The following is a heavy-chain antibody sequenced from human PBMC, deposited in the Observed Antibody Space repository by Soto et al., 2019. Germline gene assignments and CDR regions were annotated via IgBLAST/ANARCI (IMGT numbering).Heavy chain of an antibody. Sequence: RGESLKISCKGSGYSFTSYWISWVRQMPGKGLEWMGRIDPSDSYTNYSPSFQGHVTISADKSISTAYLQWSSLKASDTAMYYCARHPYSSSWYIDYWGQGTLVTVSS. CDR3: ARHPYSSSWYIDY. V-gene: IGHV5-10-1*01. J-gene: IGHJ4*02. D-gene: IGHD6-13*01. CDR2: IDPSDSYT. CDR1: GYSFTSYW.